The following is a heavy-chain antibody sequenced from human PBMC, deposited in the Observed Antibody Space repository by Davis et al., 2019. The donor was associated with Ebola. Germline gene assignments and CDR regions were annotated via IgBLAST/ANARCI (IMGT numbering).Heavy chain of an antibody. J-gene: IGHJ6*02. CDR3: ARGEDDYGLYYYYGMDV. D-gene: IGHD4-17*01. Sequence: HTGGSLRLSCAASGFTFSSYWMHWVRQAPGKGLVWVSRINSDGSSTSYADSVKGRFTISRDNAKNSLYLQMNSLRAEDTAVYYCARGEDDYGLYYYYGMDVWGQGTTVTVSS. CDR1: GFTFSSYW. V-gene: IGHV3-74*01. CDR2: INSDGSST.